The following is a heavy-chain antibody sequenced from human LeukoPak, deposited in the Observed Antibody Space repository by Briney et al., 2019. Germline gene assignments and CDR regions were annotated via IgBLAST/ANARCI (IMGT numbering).Heavy chain of an antibody. Sequence: GGSLRLSCAASGFTFSRDAMSWVRQAPGKGLEGVSAISSKSYTHLYADPVKGRFTISRDNSKNTVYLQMNSLTSEHTAVYYCSKELGTMTDVYWGQ. D-gene: IGHD3-22*01. CDR2: ISSKSYTH. CDR3: SKELGTMTDVY. J-gene: IGHJ4*02. CDR1: GFTFSRDA. V-gene: IGHV3-23*01.